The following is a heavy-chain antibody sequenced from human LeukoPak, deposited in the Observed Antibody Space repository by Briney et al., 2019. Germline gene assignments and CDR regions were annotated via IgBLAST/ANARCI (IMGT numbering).Heavy chain of an antibody. CDR3: ARHQDWNPY. CDR2: IYSGGNT. D-gene: IGHD1-1*01. CDR1: GFTVSSNH. J-gene: IGHJ4*02. V-gene: IGHV3-66*04. Sequence: GGSLRLSCAASGFTVSSNHMSWVRQAPGKGLEWVSVIYSGGNTYYADSVKGRFTISRDNSKNTLYLQMNSLRVEDTAVYYCARHQDWNPYWGQGTLVTVSS.